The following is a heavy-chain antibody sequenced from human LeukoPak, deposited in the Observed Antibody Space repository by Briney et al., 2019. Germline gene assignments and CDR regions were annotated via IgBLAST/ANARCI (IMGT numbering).Heavy chain of an antibody. Sequence: SETLSLTCAVYGGPFSGYYWSWIRQPPGKGLEWIGEINHSGSTNYNPSLKSRVTISVDTSKNQFSLKLSSVTAADTAVYYCAIGGWYPAFDYWGQGTLVTVSS. V-gene: IGHV4-34*01. CDR2: INHSGST. J-gene: IGHJ4*02. CDR3: AIGGWYPAFDY. D-gene: IGHD6-19*01. CDR1: GGPFSGYY.